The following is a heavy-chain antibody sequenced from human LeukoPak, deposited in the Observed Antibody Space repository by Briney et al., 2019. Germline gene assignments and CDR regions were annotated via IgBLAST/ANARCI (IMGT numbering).Heavy chain of an antibody. CDR2: IIPVTGTT. CDR1: GGIFTNYI. J-gene: IGHJ5*02. Sequence: SVKVSCKASGGIFTNYIISWVRQAPGQGLEWMGGIIPVTGTTNYAQKFQDRVTITADESTTTAYMELSSLRSEDTAVYYCARDWGLIGSTDWWGHENWFDPWGQGILVIVSS. CDR3: ARDWGLIGSTDWWGHENWFDP. V-gene: IGHV1-69*13. D-gene: IGHD1-7*01.